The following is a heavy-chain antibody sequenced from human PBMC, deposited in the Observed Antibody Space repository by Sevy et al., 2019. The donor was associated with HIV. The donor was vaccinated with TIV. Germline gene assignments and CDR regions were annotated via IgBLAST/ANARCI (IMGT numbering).Heavy chain of an antibody. CDR1: GFTFSSYW. Sequence: GGSLRLSCAASGFTFSSYWMSWVRQAPGKGLEWVANIKQDGSEKYYVDSVKGRFTISRDNAKDSLYLQMNSLRAEDTAVYYCARDWGYCSGGSYYNWFDPWGQGTLVTVSS. D-gene: IGHD2-15*01. V-gene: IGHV3-7*03. J-gene: IGHJ5*02. CDR3: ARDWGYCSGGSYYNWFDP. CDR2: IKQDGSEK.